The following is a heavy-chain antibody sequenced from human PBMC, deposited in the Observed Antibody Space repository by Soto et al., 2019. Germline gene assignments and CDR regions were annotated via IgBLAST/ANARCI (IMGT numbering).Heavy chain of an antibody. CDR2: IYYSGST. D-gene: IGHD5-18*01. V-gene: IGHV4-59*01. CDR3: ARERGYSYGSDYGMDV. CDR1: GCFISSYY. J-gene: IGHJ6*02. Sequence: ETLYFTCALAGCFISSYYRSWLRQPPGKGLEWIGYIYYSGSTNYNPSLKSRVTISVDTSKNQFSLKLSSVTAADTAVYYCARERGYSYGSDYGMDVWGQGTTVTVSS.